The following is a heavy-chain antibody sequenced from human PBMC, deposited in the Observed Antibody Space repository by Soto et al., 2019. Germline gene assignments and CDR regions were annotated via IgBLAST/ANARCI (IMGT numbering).Heavy chain of an antibody. D-gene: IGHD3-16*02. V-gene: IGHV3-53*01. CDR2: IYSGGST. Sequence: EVQLVESGGGLIQPGGSLRLSCAASGFTVSSNYMSWVRQAPGKGLEWVSVIYSGGSTYYADSVKGRFTISRDNSKNTLYLQMNRLRAEDTAVYYCASTSYYDYFWGSYRREYYFDYWGQGTLVTVSS. J-gene: IGHJ4*02. CDR3: ASTSYYDYFWGSYRREYYFDY. CDR1: GFTVSSNY.